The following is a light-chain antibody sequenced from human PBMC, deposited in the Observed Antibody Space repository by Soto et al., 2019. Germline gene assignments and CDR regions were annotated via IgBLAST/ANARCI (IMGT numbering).Light chain of an antibody. J-gene: IGKJ4*01. CDR2: DAS. Sequence: DIQMTQSPSTLSASVGDRVTITCRASQSISSWLAWFQRKPGKAPKLLIYDASNLESGVPSRFSGSESGTEFTLTINSLQPDDFATYYCQQYNSYPLTFGGGTKVELK. V-gene: IGKV1-5*01. CDR1: QSISSW. CDR3: QQYNSYPLT.